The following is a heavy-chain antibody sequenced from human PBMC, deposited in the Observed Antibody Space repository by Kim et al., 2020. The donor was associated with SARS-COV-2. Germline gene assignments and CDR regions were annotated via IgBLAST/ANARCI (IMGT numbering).Heavy chain of an antibody. V-gene: IGHV5-51*01. CDR1: EYDFAGHW. Sequence: GESLKISCKGSEYDFAGHWIAWVRQMPGKGLEWMGIIYPGDSRTTYSPSIQGQVTMSVDKSINTAYLHWSRLEASDTATYFCARHGITSTEAGTTLDWWGQGTLVTVSS. D-gene: IGHD1-1*01. CDR3: ARHGITSTEAGTTLDW. CDR2: IYPGDSRT. J-gene: IGHJ4*02.